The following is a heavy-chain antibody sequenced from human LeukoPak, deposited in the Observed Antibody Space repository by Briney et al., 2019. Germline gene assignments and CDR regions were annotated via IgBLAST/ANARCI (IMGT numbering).Heavy chain of an antibody. D-gene: IGHD6-13*01. J-gene: IGHJ4*02. CDR3: AKSFGYSRSWFDY. V-gene: IGHV3-23*01. Sequence: GRSLRLSCAPSGLTFSSYAISCARQAPGKGLEWVSGISGNGGGTYYADSVKGRFTISRDNSKNTLYLQMNSLRAEDTAVYYCAKSFGYSRSWFDYWGQGTPVTVSS. CDR2: ISGNGGGT. CDR1: GLTFSSYA.